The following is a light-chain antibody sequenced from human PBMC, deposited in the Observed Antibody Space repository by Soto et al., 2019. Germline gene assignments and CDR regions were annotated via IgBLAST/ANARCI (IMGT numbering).Light chain of an antibody. V-gene: IGKV3-20*01. Sequence: EVVLTQSPGTLSLSPGERATLSCRASQTVSNNYLAWYQQTPGQAPTLLIFGSSDRATGIPDRFSGSGSGTDFTLTISRLEPEDFAVYYCQQYGSSPPYTFGQGTKLEIK. CDR1: QTVSNNY. CDR2: GSS. J-gene: IGKJ2*01. CDR3: QQYGSSPPYT.